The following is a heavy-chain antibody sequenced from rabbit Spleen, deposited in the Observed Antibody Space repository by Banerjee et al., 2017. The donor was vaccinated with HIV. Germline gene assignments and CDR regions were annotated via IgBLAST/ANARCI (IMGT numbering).Heavy chain of an antibody. CDR2: TATGGTYNT. D-gene: IGHD1-1*01. V-gene: IGHV1S45*01. CDR3: ARGGDGSGYWYYLDL. CDR1: GFSLSNSYW. Sequence: QEHLEVSGGDLVKPEGSLTLTCTASGFSLSNSYWICWVRQAPGKGLEWIACTATGGTYNTYYATWAKGRFTISKTSSTTVTLQMTSLTAADTATYFCARGGDGSGYWYYLDLWGPGTLVTVS. J-gene: IGHJ4*01.